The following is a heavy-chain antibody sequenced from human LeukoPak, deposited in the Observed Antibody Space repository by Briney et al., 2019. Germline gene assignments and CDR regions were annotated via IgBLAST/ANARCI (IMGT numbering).Heavy chain of an antibody. CDR1: GFTFSRYW. V-gene: IGHV3-74*01. Sequence: GGSLSSSCAASGLASGFTFSRYWMHWLRLGPVKGLVWVTGINNDGSSAGYAVSLIRRFTISTDNAKQTLYLQMNSLIADDTTVYYCVSNPGGGYIDFWGQGILDTVSS. D-gene: IGHD3-16*01. CDR2: INNDGSSA. J-gene: IGHJ4*02. CDR3: VSNPGGGYIDF.